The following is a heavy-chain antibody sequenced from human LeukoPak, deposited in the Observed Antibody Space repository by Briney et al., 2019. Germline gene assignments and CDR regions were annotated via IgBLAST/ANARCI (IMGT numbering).Heavy chain of an antibody. D-gene: IGHD5-24*01. CDR1: GASISSSSYY. J-gene: IGHJ4*02. Sequence: SETLSLTCSVSGASISSSSYYWGWIRQPPGKGLEWSGSIHYTGSTYYNPSLKSRVTISVDTSKNQFSLKLSSVTAADTAVYYCARGGQEGYNYPYFDSWDQGTLVTVSS. CDR3: ARGGQEGYNYPYFDS. CDR2: IHYTGST. V-gene: IGHV4-39*01.